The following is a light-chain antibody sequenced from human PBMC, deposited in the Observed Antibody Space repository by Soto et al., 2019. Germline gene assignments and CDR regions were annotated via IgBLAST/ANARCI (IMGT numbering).Light chain of an antibody. J-gene: IGLJ1*01. Sequence: QSVLTQPPSASGTPGQRVNISCSGSSSNIGRNPVNWYQQLPRTAPKLLLYSNNQRPSGVPDRFSGSKSVTSAALAISGGQSEDEAHYYCVAWDDSLNGRVCGTGTKLTVL. CDR1: SSNIGRNP. CDR3: VAWDDSLNGRV. V-gene: IGLV1-44*01. CDR2: SNN.